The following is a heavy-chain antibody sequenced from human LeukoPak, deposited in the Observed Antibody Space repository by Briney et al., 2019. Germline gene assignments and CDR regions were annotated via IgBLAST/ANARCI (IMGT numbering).Heavy chain of an antibody. CDR2: INSDGSSA. CDR3: ARPVTGTYAPLEY. V-gene: IGHV3-74*01. D-gene: IGHD1-1*01. Sequence: GGSLRLSCAASGITLSSYAMSWVRQAPGKGLVYVSRINSDGSSANYADSVQGRFTISRDNAKNTLYLEMNSLRADDTAVYYCARPVTGTYAPLEYWGQGTLVTVSS. CDR1: GITLSSYA. J-gene: IGHJ4*02.